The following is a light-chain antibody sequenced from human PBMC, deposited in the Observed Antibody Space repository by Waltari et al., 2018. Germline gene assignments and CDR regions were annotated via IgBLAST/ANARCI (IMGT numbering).Light chain of an antibody. J-gene: IGLJ1*01. V-gene: IGLV3-21*02. Sequence: SYELTQPPSVSVAPGQTARITCAGAKIGSKNVQWYQHKPGQAPVLVVYDDGDRPSGIPERFSGSNSGNTAALTISRVDAGDEAEYYCQVWDSGTNHYVFGTVTKVTVL. CDR2: DDG. CDR3: QVWDSGTNHYV. CDR1: KIGSKN.